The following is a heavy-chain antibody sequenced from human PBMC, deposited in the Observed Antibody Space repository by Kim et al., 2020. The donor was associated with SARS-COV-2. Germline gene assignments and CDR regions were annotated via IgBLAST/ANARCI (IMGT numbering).Heavy chain of an antibody. J-gene: IGHJ4*02. CDR3: ATTDSGYDYGVPDY. V-gene: IGHV4-39*01. D-gene: IGHD5-12*01. CDR1: GGSISSSSYY. CDR2: IYYSGST. Sequence: SETLSLTCTVSGGSISSSSYYWGWIRQPPGKGLEWIGSIYYSGSTYYNPSLKSRVTISVDTSKNQFSLKLSSVTAADTAVYYCATTDSGYDYGVPDYWGQGTLVTVSS.